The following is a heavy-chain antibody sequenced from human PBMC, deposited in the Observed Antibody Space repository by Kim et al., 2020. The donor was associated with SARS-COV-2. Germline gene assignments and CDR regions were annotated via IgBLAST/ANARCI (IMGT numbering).Heavy chain of an antibody. D-gene: IGHD6-19*01. Sequence: GGSLRLSCAASGFTFSSYSMNWVRQAPGKGLEWVSYIRSSSSIFYADSVEGRFTISRDNAKNSLYLQMNSLRDEDTAVYYCARSSWAGLHYYMDVWGKGTTVTVSS. CDR1: GFTFSSYS. V-gene: IGHV3-48*02. J-gene: IGHJ6*03. CDR2: IRSSSSI. CDR3: ARSSWAGLHYYMDV.